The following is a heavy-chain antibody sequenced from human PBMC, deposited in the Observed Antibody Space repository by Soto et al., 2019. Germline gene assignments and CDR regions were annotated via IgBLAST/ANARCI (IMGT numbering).Heavy chain of an antibody. D-gene: IGHD1-1*01. CDR3: AAGRDPTGPNKWVDP. CDR1: GFTCRNSA. V-gene: IGHV1-58*02. J-gene: IGHJ5*02. Sequence: QMQLVQSGPEVKKPGTSVKVSCKASGFTCRNSAIQWVRQARGQRLEWIGWIVVGSGSTNYAQHFQDRVTLTRNMSTGTAYKDLSSLPSEDTAVYYCAAGRDPTGPNKWVDPWGQGALVTVSS. CDR2: IVVGSGST.